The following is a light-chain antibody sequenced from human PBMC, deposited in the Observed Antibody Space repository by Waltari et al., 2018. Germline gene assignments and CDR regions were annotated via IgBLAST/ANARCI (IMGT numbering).Light chain of an antibody. CDR3: QQYNSYSLT. J-gene: IGKJ4*01. CDR1: QSISSW. V-gene: IGKV1-5*03. Sequence: DIQMTQSPSTLSASVGDRVTITCRASQSISSWLAWYQQKPGKAPKLLIYKASSLESGVPARFSGSGSGTEFTLTISSLQPDDFATYYCQQYNSYSLTFGGGTKVEIK. CDR2: KAS.